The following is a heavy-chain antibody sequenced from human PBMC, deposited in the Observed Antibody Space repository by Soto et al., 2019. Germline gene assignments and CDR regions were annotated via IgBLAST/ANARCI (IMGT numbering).Heavy chain of an antibody. CDR3: ARDHRYSSSPQFFDP. CDR1: GGSISSSNW. Sequence: SETLSLTCAVSGGSISSSNWWSWVRQPPGKGLEWIGEIYHSGSTNYNPSLKSRVTISVDKSKNQFSLKLSSVTAADTAVYYCARDHRYSSSPQFFDPWGQGTLVTVSS. CDR2: IYHSGST. D-gene: IGHD6-6*01. V-gene: IGHV4-4*02. J-gene: IGHJ5*02.